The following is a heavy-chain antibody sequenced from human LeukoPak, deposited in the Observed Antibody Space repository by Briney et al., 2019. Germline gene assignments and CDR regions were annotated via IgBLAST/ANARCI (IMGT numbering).Heavy chain of an antibody. D-gene: IGHD3-22*01. V-gene: IGHV7-4-1*02. Sequence: ASVKVSCKASGYTVTTYSMNWVRQAPGQGLEWMGRINTNTGNPTYAQGFTGRFVFSLDTSVGTAYLQISSLKAEDTALYYCARGYYDSSGYYLFDYWGQGTLLTVSS. CDR3: ARGYYDSSGYYLFDY. CDR2: INTNTGNP. J-gene: IGHJ4*02. CDR1: GYTVTTYS.